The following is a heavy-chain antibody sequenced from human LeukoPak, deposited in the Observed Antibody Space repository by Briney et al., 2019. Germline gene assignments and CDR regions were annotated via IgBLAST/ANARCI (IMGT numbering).Heavy chain of an antibody. D-gene: IGHD6-13*01. J-gene: IGHJ4*02. CDR1: GFTFSSYG. CDR2: IWYDGSNK. V-gene: IGHV3-33*01. CDR3: ARGVAAAGFFDY. Sequence: PGGSLRLSCAASGFTFSSYGMRWVRQAPGKGLEWVAVIWYDGSNKYYADSVKGRFTISRDNSKNTLYLQMNSLRAEDTAVYYCARGVAAAGFFDYWGQGTLVTVSS.